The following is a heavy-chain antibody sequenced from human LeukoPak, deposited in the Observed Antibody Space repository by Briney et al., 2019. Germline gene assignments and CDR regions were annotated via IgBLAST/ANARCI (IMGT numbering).Heavy chain of an antibody. Sequence: GRSLRLSCAASGFTFSSYGMHWVRQAPGKGLEWVSYISNSGSPIYYADSVKGRFTISRDNAKNSLYLQMNSLRAEDTAVYYCARKYCSSTSCLFDYWGQGTLVTVSS. D-gene: IGHD2-2*01. V-gene: IGHV3-48*04. CDR3: ARKYCSSTSCLFDY. J-gene: IGHJ4*02. CDR2: ISNSGSPI. CDR1: GFTFSSYG.